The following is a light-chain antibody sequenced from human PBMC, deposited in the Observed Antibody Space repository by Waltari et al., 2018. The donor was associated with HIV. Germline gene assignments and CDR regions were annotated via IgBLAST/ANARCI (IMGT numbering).Light chain of an antibody. CDR2: EVS. CDR1: SRDVGGYNF. V-gene: IGLV2-8*01. CDR3: SSYAGSKIWL. Sequence: QSALTQPPSASGSPGQSVTISCTGTSRDVGGYNFVSWYQQHQGKAPKLMTYEVSKRPSGVPDRFSGSKSGNTASLTVSGLQAEDEADYYCSSYAGSKIWLFGGGTKLTVL. J-gene: IGLJ3*02.